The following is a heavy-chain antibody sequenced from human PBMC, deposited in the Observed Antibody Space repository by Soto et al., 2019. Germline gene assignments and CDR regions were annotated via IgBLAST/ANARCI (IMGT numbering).Heavy chain of an antibody. V-gene: IGHV1-3*01. CDR1: GYAFTFYV. J-gene: IGHJ4*02. CDR2: IDVDNDRP. D-gene: IGHD1-20*01. CDR3: ARGQFRPYNYGLDDS. Sequence: QVQLVQSGAEVKKPGASVKVSCKASGYAFTFYVIHWLRQAPGQGLEWMGWIDVDNDRPEYSQKFQDRVTITRDTSASTSYMELSSLRSESTAVYACARGQFRPYNYGLDDSWGQGTLVTVSS.